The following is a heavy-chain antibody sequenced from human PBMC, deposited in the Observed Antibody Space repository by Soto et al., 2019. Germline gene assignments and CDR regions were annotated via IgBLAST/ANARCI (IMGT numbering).Heavy chain of an antibody. J-gene: IGHJ6*02. Sequence: PGGSLRLSXAASGFTFTTYSMNWVSQAPGKGLEWVSSITSSSSYIYYADSVKGRFTISRDNAKNSLYLQMNSLRAEDTAVYYCARPQWLHYGMDVWGQGTTVTVSS. V-gene: IGHV3-21*04. CDR3: ARPQWLHYGMDV. D-gene: IGHD6-19*01. CDR1: GFTFTTYS. CDR2: ITSSSSYI.